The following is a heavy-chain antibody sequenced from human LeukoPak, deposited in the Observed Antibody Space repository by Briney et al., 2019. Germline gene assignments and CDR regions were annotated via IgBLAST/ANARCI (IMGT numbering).Heavy chain of an antibody. CDR2: IKSKTEGGTA. V-gene: IGHV3-15*01. D-gene: IGHD1-1*01. Sequence: PGGTLRLSCAASGFTFSNVYMSWVRQAPGKGLEWVGRIKSKTEGGTADYAAPVKGRFSISRDDSINTVYLEMNSLKTEDTAVYYCTRDISNENEDAFDIWGQGTMVTVSS. J-gene: IGHJ3*02. CDR3: TRDISNENEDAFDI. CDR1: GFTFSNVY.